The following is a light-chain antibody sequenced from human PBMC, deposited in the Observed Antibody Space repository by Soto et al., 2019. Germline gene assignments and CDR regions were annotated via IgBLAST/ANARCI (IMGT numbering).Light chain of an antibody. J-gene: IGKJ1*01. CDR1: HSISSW. Sequence: DIRMTQSPSTLSASVGDRVTITCRASHSISSWLAWYQQKPGKAPKLLIYRASSFESGVPSSFSGSGSGTEFTLTISSLQPDDVASYYCQNYDYFPLMFGQGTKVEIK. CDR2: RAS. CDR3: QNYDYFPLM. V-gene: IGKV1-5*03.